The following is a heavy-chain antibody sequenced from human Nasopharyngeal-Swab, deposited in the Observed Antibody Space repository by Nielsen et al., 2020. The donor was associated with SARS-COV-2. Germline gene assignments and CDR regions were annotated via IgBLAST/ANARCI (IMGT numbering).Heavy chain of an antibody. J-gene: IGHJ4*02. CDR2: IYYSGNT. V-gene: IGHV4-39*01. Sequence: ETLSLTCTVSGGSISSSNYYWGWIRQPPGKGLEWIGTIYYSGNTYYNPSLKSRVTISVDRSKNQFSLKLSSVTAADTAVYYCARQTPIYSSGWYGGYHFDYWGQGALVTVSS. D-gene: IGHD6-19*01. CDR1: GGSISSSNYY. CDR3: ARQTPIYSSGWYGGYHFDY.